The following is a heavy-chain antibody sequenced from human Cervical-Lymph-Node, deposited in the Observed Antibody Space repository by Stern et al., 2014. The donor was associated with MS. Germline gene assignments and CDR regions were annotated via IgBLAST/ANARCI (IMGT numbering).Heavy chain of an antibody. D-gene: IGHD3-16*01. CDR2: INANNGHT. J-gene: IGHJ4*02. V-gene: IGHV1-3*01. CDR3: ARDILGDGFWYFDY. Sequence: QVQLVQSGAEAKKPGASVKVSCKASGYTFNSYHIHWVRQAPGQRVEWMGWINANNGHTQYSQMFQGRVAITWDTSASTVYMELSGLRSDDTALYYCARDILGDGFWYFDYWGQGTLVTVSS. CDR1: GYTFNSYH.